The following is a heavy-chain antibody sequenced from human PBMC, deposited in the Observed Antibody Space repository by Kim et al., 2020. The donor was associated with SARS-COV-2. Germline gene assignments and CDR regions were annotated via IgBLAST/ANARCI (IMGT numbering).Heavy chain of an antibody. D-gene: IGHD2-2*01. J-gene: IGHJ4*02. CDR3: ARVEGGIGYCSSTSCSVLDY. V-gene: IGHV3-11*01. Sequence: GGSLRLSCAASGFTFSDYYMSWIRQAPGKGLEWLSYITTSGNTIYYADSVKGRFTISRDNAKNSLYLQMNSLRAEDTAVYYCARVEGGIGYCSSTSCSVLDYWGQGTLVTVYS. CDR1: GFTFSDYY. CDR2: ITTSGNTI.